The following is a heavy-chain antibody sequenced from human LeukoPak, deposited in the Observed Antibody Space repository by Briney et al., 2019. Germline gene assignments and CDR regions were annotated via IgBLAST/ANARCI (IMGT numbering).Heavy chain of an antibody. CDR3: ARVSGHFDY. D-gene: IGHD5-12*01. CDR1: GGSISTYY. Sequence: SETLSLTCTVSGGSISTYYWSWIRQPPGKGLEWIGYIYYSGSTNYNPSPKSRLTLSVDTSKNQFSLKLSSVTAADTAVYYCARVSGHFDYWGQGTLVTVSS. J-gene: IGHJ4*02. V-gene: IGHV4-59*01. CDR2: IYYSGST.